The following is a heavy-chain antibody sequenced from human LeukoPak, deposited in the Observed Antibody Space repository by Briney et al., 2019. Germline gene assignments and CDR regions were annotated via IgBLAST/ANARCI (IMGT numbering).Heavy chain of an antibody. D-gene: IGHD3-9*01. CDR1: GGSISSYY. V-gene: IGHV4-59*01. CDR3: ARDTRYFDWPDSYGMDV. Sequence: PSETLSLTCTVSGGSISSYYWSWIRQPPGKGLEWIGYIYYSGSTNYNPSLKSRVTISVDTSKNQFSLKLSSVTAADTAVYYCARDTRYFDWPDSYGMDVWGQGTTVTVSS. J-gene: IGHJ6*02. CDR2: IYYSGST.